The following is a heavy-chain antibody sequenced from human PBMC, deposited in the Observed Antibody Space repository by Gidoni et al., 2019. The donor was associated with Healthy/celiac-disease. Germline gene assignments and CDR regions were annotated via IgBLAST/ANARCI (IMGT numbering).Heavy chain of an antibody. CDR1: GFTFSSYA. V-gene: IGHV3-23*01. D-gene: IGHD2-15*01. Sequence: EVQLLESGGGLVQPGGSLRLSCAASGFTFSSYAMSWVRHAPGKGLEWVSSIRGSGGSTDYADSVKGRFTISRDNSKNTLYLQMNSLRAEDTAVYYCAKSSVVGNLALGYCSGGSCYLDAFDIWGQGTMVTVSS. CDR2: IRGSGGST. CDR3: AKSSVVGNLALGYCSGGSCYLDAFDI. J-gene: IGHJ3*02.